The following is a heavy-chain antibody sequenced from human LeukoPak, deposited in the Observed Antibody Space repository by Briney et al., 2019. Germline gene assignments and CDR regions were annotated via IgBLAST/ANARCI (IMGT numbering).Heavy chain of an antibody. CDR3: ARGNYDSSGYYFSY. CDR1: GGSISSYY. J-gene: IGHJ4*02. D-gene: IGHD3-22*01. Sequence: SETLSLTCTVSGGSISSYYWSWIRQPPGKGLEWIGYIYYGGSTNYNPSLKSRVTISVDTSKSQFSLKLSSVTAADTAVYYCARGNYDSSGYYFSYWGQGTLVTVSS. CDR2: IYYGGST. V-gene: IGHV4-59*01.